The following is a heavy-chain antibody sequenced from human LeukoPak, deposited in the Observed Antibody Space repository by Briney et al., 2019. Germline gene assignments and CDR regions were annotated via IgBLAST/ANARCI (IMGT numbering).Heavy chain of an antibody. D-gene: IGHD3-16*01. CDR1: GFTFSNYW. Sequence: GGSLRLSCAASGFTFSNYWMSWVRQAPGKGLEWVANIKPDGSEKYYVDSVKGRFTISRDNAKNSLYLQINSLRAEDTAVFYCARDHRGAWGQGTLVTVSS. CDR2: IKPDGSEK. J-gene: IGHJ5*02. CDR3: ARDHRGA. V-gene: IGHV3-7*01.